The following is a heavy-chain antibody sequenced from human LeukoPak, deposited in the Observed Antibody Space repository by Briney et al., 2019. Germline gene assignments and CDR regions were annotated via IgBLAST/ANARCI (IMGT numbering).Heavy chain of an antibody. CDR2: ISNDGSNN. V-gene: IGHV3-30-3*01. J-gene: IGHJ4*02. Sequence: GGSLRLSCAASGFTFSSYWMSWDRQAPGKGLEWVAVISNDGSNNYYADSVKGRFTISRDNSKSTLYLQMNSLRAEDTAVYYCGRVAPGGRHIDYWGQGTLVTVS. CDR3: GRVAPGGRHIDY. CDR1: GFTFSSYW. D-gene: IGHD6-13*01.